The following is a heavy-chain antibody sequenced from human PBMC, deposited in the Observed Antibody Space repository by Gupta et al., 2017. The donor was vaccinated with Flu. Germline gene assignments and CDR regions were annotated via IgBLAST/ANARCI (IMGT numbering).Heavy chain of an antibody. Sequence: IFGAADYPQRFKGRVTITADESTNTAYMELSSLRSEDTAVYYCARARRQNGECSSTNCYYYYMDVWGKGTTVTVSS. J-gene: IGHJ6*03. V-gene: IGHV1-69*01. CDR3: ARARRQNGECSSTNCYYYYMDV. CDR2: IFGAA. D-gene: IGHD2-2*01.